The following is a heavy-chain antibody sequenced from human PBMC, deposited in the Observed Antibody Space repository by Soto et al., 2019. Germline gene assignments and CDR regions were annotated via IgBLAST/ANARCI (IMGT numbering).Heavy chain of an antibody. CDR3: AGHRYMIYSWRYRGFDY. D-gene: IGHD1-26*01. J-gene: IGHJ4*02. CDR1: GFTFSSYA. CDR2: ISYDGSNK. V-gene: IGHV3-30-3*01. Sequence: ESGGGVVQPGRSLRLSCAASGFTFSSYAMHWVRQAPGKGLEWVAVISYDGSNKYYADSVKGRFTISRDNSKNTLYLQMTSLRAEDTAVYYCAGHRYMIYSWRYRGFDYWGQGTLVTVSS.